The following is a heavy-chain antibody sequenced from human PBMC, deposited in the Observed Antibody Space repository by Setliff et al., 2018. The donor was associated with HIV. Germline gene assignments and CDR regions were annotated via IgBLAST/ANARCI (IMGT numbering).Heavy chain of an antibody. CDR3: ARDVPISFSGSYLNY. D-gene: IGHD3-10*01. J-gene: IGHJ4*02. CDR2: ISDTGDYI. CDR1: AFTFNKYA. Sequence: GGSLRLSCTASAFTFNKYAMAWVRQAPGKGLEWVSAISDTGDYIYYADSVKGRFTISRDNSADTVYLQMTGLRVEDTAVYFCARDVPISFSGSYLNYWGQGTLVTVSS. V-gene: IGHV3-23*01.